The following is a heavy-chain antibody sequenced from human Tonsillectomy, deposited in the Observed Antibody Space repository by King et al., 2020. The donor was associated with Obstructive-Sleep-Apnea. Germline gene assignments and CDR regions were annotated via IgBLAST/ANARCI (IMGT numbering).Heavy chain of an antibody. V-gene: IGHV3-33*01. Sequence: VQLVEAGGGVVQPGRSLRLSCAASGFTFSSYGMHWVRQAPGKGLGWVAVICYDGSNKYYAASVKGRFTISRDNSKNTLYLQMNSLGAEDTAVYYCARDPRDYGEFDYWGQGTLVTVSS. CDR3: ARDPRDYGEFDY. J-gene: IGHJ4*02. CDR2: ICYDGSNK. CDR1: GFTFSSYG. D-gene: IGHD4-17*01.